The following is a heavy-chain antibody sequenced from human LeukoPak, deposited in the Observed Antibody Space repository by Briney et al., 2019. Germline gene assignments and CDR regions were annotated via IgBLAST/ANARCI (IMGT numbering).Heavy chain of an antibody. Sequence: GGSLRLSCAASGFTFSDYYMSWIRQAPGKGLEWVSYISSSGSNIYYADSVKGRFTISRDNSKNTLYLQMNSLRAEDTAIYYCAKGRSYSSTLYYFDYWGQGTLVTVSS. J-gene: IGHJ4*02. D-gene: IGHD1-26*01. CDR3: AKGRSYSSTLYYFDY. CDR2: ISSSGSNI. V-gene: IGHV3-11*01. CDR1: GFTFSDYY.